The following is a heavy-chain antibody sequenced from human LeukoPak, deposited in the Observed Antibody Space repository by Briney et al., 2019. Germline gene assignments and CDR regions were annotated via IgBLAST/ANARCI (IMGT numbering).Heavy chain of an antibody. CDR3: ARDSELRAYYYYMDV. J-gene: IGHJ6*03. V-gene: IGHV4-34*01. D-gene: IGHD1-14*01. Sequence: SETLSLTFAVYGGSFSGFYWSWIRQPPGKGLEWIGEISHSGSTNYNPSLKSRVSTSVDTSKNQFSLKLSSVTAADTAVYYCARDSELRAYYYYMDVWGKGTTVTVSS. CDR2: ISHSGST. CDR1: GGSFSGFY.